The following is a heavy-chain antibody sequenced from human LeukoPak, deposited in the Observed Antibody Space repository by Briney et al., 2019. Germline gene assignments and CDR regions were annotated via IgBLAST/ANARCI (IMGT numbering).Heavy chain of an antibody. J-gene: IGHJ3*01. CDR1: GFSFSSYW. D-gene: IGHD6-13*01. V-gene: IGHV3-7*01. CDR3: ARYLSSRWLFDAFDL. Sequence: GGSLRLSCAASGFSFSSYWMSWVGQAPGKGLEWVAHIKQDGSEIYYVDSVKGRFTISSDNAKNSLYLQMNSFRAEDTALYYCARYLSSRWLFDAFDLWGQGTMVTVSS. CDR2: IKQDGSEI.